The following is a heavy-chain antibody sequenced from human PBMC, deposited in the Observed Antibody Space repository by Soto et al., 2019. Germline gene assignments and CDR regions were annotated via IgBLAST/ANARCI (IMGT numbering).Heavy chain of an antibody. CDR1: GYTFTSYY. CDR3: ARPYSSSSPYYYYGMDV. J-gene: IGHJ6*02. D-gene: IGHD6-6*01. V-gene: IGHV1-46*01. CDR2: INPSGGST. Sequence: ASVKVSCKASGYTFTSYYMHWVRQAPGQGLEWMGIINPSGGSTSYAQKFQGRVTMTRDTSTSTVYMELSSLRSEDTAVYYCARPYSSSSPYYYYGMDVWGQGTTVTVSS.